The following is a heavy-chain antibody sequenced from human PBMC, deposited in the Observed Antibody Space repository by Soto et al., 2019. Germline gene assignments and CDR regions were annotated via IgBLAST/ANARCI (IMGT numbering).Heavy chain of an antibody. D-gene: IGHD6-13*01. Sequence: SETLSLTCSVSGGSINSSIYFWGWFRHPPGKGLEWIGSIYYIGSTYYNPSLRSRVTISVDTSKNKFSLKLSSVTAADTAVFYCARHYSMDLWGQGTMVTV. CDR3: ARHYSMDL. J-gene: IGHJ6*02. CDR1: GGSINSSIYF. V-gene: IGHV4-39*01. CDR2: IYYIGST.